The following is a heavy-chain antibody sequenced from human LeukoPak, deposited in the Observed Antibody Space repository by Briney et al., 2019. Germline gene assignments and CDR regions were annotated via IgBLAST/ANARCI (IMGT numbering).Heavy chain of an antibody. CDR1: GFTFSSYW. Sequence: PGGSLRLSCAASGFTFSSYWMHWVRQAPGKGLVWVSRINSDGSSTSYADSVKGRFTISRDNSKNTLYLQMNSLRAEDTAVYYCAKGHCRGGSCYVWYFDFWGRGTLVTVSS. D-gene: IGHD2-15*01. CDR2: INSDGSST. J-gene: IGHJ2*01. CDR3: AKGHCRGGSCYVWYFDF. V-gene: IGHV3-74*01.